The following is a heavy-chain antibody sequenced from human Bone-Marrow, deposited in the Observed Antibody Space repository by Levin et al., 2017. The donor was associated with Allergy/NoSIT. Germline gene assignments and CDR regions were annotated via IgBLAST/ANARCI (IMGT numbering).Heavy chain of an antibody. CDR3: ARDRDYYGSGNDYTFDAIDI. V-gene: IGHV4-61*01. Sequence: SCTVSGDSVSSGNYYWTWIRQPPGKGLEWIGYIYYSGTTTYNPSLKSRVTISVDTSKNQFSLKLTSVTAADTAVYFCARDRDYYGSGNDYTFDAIDIWGQGTKVAVSS. J-gene: IGHJ3*02. CDR2: IYYSGTT. D-gene: IGHD3-10*01. CDR1: GDSVSSGNYY.